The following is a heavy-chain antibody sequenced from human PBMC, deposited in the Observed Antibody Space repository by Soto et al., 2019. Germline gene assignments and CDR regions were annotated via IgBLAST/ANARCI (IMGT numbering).Heavy chain of an antibody. Sequence: PGGSLRLSCAASGFTVSDYDMGWVRQAPGKGLEWVSLIRGDGGATYHADSVEGRLTISRDTSENMVYLQMNSLRAEDTALYYCAKDRRGGEYPAFDLWGQGTMVTV. CDR1: GFTVSDYD. CDR3: AKDRRGGEYPAFDL. V-gene: IGHV3-23*01. CDR2: IRGDGGAT. J-gene: IGHJ3*01. D-gene: IGHD2-21*01.